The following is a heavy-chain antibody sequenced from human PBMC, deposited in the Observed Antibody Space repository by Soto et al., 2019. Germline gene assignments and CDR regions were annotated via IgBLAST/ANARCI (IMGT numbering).Heavy chain of an antibody. J-gene: IGHJ4*02. Sequence: SETLSLTCTISGGSITNYYWSWIRQPPGKGLEWIGYVYYSGSTKYNPSLESRVTISADTSKNQFSLRVTSVTAADTAVYYCEKYRSSDADGYTLDFWGQGILVTVYS. CDR3: EKYRSSDADGYTLDF. D-gene: IGHD5-12*01. CDR2: VYYSGST. CDR1: GGSITNYY. V-gene: IGHV4-59*01.